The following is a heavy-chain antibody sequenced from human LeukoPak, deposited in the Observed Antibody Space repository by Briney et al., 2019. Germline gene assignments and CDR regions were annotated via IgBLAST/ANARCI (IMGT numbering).Heavy chain of an antibody. CDR3: AKDHDFWSGYSDY. CDR2: ISGNGGST. Sequence: GGSLSLSCAASGFTFSAYAMSWVRQAPWKGLEWVSDISGNGGSTYYADSVKGRFTISRDNSKNTLYLQMNSLRAEDTAVYYCAKDHDFWSGYSDYWGQGTLVTVSS. V-gene: IGHV3-23*01. D-gene: IGHD3-3*01. J-gene: IGHJ4*02. CDR1: GFTFSAYA.